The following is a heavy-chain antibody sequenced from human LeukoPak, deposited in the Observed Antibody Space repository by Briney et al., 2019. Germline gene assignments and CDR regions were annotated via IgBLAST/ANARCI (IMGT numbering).Heavy chain of an antibody. CDR3: AKDMNSYGSGSSYNPWGPFDS. CDR1: GFTFSSYS. V-gene: IGHV3-48*04. J-gene: IGHJ4*02. Sequence: GGSLRLSCAASGFTFSSYSMNWVRQAPGKGLEWVSYISSSSSTIYYADSVKGRFTISRDNAENSLYLQMNSLRAEDTALYYCAKDMNSYGSGSSYNPWGPFDSWGQGTLVTVSS. CDR2: ISSSSSTI. D-gene: IGHD3-10*01.